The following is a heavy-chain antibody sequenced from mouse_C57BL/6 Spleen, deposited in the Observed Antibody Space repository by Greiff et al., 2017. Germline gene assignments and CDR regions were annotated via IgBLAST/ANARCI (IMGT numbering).Heavy chain of an antibody. V-gene: IGHV3-6*01. CDR1: GYSITSGYY. J-gene: IGHJ4*01. CDR3: ARDLLPPYAMDY. D-gene: IGHD2-10*01. CDR2: ISYDGSN. Sequence: ESGPGLVKPSQSLSLTCSVTGYSITSGYYWNWIRQFPGNKLEWMGYISYDGSNNYNPSLKNRISITRDTSKNQFFLKLNSVTTEDTATYYCARDLLPPYAMDYWGQGTSVTVSS.